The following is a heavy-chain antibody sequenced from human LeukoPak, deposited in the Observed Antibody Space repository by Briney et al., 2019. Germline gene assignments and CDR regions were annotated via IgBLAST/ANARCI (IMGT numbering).Heavy chain of an antibody. J-gene: IGHJ4*02. Sequence: GGSLRLSCAASGFTFDDYAMHWVRQAPGKGLEWVANIKQDGSENYYVDSVKGRFTISRDNAKNSLYLQMNSLRVEDTAVYYCARDGSHDYWGQGTLVTVSS. D-gene: IGHD1-1*01. CDR3: ARDGSHDY. V-gene: IGHV3-7*01. CDR1: GFTFDDYA. CDR2: IKQDGSEN.